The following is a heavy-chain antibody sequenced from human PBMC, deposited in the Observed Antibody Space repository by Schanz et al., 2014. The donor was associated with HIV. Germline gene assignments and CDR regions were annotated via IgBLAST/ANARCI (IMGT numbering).Heavy chain of an antibody. V-gene: IGHV3-9*01. Sequence: EVQIVESGGGVVQPGRSLRLSCAASGFSFNDFAVHWVRQTPGKGLEWVSGINWNNKVMGYVDSVKGRFSISRDTAKNSLYLQMNSLRTEDTALYYCAKDRDYYFDYWGQGTLVIVSS. CDR2: INWNNKVM. CDR3: AKDRDYYFDY. J-gene: IGHJ4*02. CDR1: GFSFNDFA.